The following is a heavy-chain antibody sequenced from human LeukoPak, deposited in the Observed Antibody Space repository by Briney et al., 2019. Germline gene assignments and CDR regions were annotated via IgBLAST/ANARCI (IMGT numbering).Heavy chain of an antibody. CDR1: GFTFSSYY. D-gene: IGHD6-19*01. CDR2: ISSSSSYI. J-gene: IGHJ4*02. V-gene: IGHV3-21*01. CDR3: ARDSVAGTFRPFYFDY. Sequence: GGSLRLSCAASGFTFSSYYMNWVRQAPGKGLEWVSSISSSSSYIYYAESVKGRFTISRDNAKNSLYLQMNSLRAEDTAVYYCARDSVAGTFRPFYFDYWGQGTLVTVSS.